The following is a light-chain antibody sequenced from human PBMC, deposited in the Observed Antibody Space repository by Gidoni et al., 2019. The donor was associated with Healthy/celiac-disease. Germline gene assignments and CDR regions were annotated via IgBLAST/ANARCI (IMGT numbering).Light chain of an antibody. CDR1: SSDVGGYNY. J-gene: IGLJ2*01. V-gene: IGLV2-11*01. Sequence: QSALPQPRSGSGSPGQAVTISCTGTSSDVGGYNYVSWYQQHPGKAPKLMIYDVSKRPSGVPDRFSGSTSGNTASLTISGLQAEDEADYYCCSYAGSYSVVFGGGTKLTVL. CDR3: CSYAGSYSVV. CDR2: DVS.